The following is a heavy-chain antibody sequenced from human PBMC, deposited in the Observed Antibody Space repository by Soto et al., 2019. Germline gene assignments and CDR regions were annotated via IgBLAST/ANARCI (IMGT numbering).Heavy chain of an antibody. D-gene: IGHD4-17*01. V-gene: IGHV3-53*01. CDR1: GFTVSSNY. CDR3: ASGLTGTTYGDAFDI. Sequence: EVQLVESGGGLIQPGGSLRLSCAASGFTVSSNYMSWVRQAPGKGLEWVSVIYSGGSTYYADSVKGRFTISRDNSKNTLYLQMNSLRAEDTAVYYCASGLTGTTYGDAFDIWGQGTMVTVSS. CDR2: IYSGGST. J-gene: IGHJ3*02.